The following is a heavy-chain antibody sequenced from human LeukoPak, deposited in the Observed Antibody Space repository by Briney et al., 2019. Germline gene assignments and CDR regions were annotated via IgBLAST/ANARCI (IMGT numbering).Heavy chain of an antibody. J-gene: IGHJ3*02. CDR3: ARGSGSYWNAFDI. CDR1: GSSISSYY. V-gene: IGHV4-59*01. Sequence: SETLSLTCTVSGSSISSYYWSWFRQPPGKGLEWIGYIFYTGSTNYNPSLKSRVTISLDTSKNQFSLNLSSVTAADTAVYYCARGSGSYWNAFDIWGQGTMVTVSS. D-gene: IGHD1-26*01. CDR2: IFYTGST.